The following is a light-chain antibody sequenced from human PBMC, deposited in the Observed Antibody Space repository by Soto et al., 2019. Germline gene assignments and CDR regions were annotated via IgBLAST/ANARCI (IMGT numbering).Light chain of an antibody. Sequence: QTVVTQEPSLTVSPGGTVSLTCGSSTGAVTSGHYPYWFQQKPGQAPRTLIYDTSDKHSWTPARFSGSLLGGKAALTLSGAQPEDEAEYYCSLTYSGARVFGGGTQLTVL. CDR2: DTS. J-gene: IGLJ3*02. CDR1: TGAVTSGHY. V-gene: IGLV7-46*01. CDR3: SLTYSGARV.